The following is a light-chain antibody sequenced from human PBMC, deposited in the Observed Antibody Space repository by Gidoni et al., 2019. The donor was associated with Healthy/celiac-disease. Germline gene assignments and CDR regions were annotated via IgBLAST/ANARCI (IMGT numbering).Light chain of an antibody. Sequence: QSVLTQPPSVSGAPGQRGTISCTGSSSNIGAGYDVHWYQQLPGTAPKLLIYGNSNRPSGVPDRFSGSKSVPSASLAITGLQAEDEADYYCQSYDSSLSAHVVFGGGTTLTVL. V-gene: IGLV1-40*01. J-gene: IGLJ2*01. CDR2: GNS. CDR1: SSNIGAGYD. CDR3: QSYDSSLSAHVV.